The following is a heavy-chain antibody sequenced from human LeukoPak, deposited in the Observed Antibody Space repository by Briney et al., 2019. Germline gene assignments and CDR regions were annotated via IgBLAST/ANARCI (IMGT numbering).Heavy chain of an antibody. V-gene: IGHV3-66*01. CDR2: IFSGGGT. CDR3: MRDAS. J-gene: IGHJ4*02. CDR1: GVTFTSNH. Sequence: PGGSLRLSCAASGVTFTSNHMSWVRQAPGQGLEWVSAIFSGGGTYYADSVKGRFILSRDISKNTLYLQMNSLRAEDTAVYYSMRDASWGQGTLVTVSS.